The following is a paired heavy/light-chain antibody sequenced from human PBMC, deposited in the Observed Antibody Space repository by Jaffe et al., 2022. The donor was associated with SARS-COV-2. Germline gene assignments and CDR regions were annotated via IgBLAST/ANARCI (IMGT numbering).Light chain of an antibody. V-gene: IGKV3-20*01. CDR1: QSFSSSN. CDR3: QQYGSSPPDT. CDR2: GTS. J-gene: IGKJ2*01. Sequence: EIVLTQSPGTLSLSPGERATLSCRASQSFSSSNLAWYQQKPGQAPRLLIYGTSSRATGIPDRFSGSGSGTDFTLTISRLEPEDFAVYYCQQYGSSPPDTFGQGTKLEIK.
Heavy chain of an antibody. J-gene: IGHJ4*02. CDR2: IDYSGST. D-gene: IGHD3-9*01. CDR1: GAAISSSTYY. V-gene: IGHV4-39*01. Sequence: QLQLQESGPGLVKPSAALSLTCTVSGAAISSSTYYWGWIRQPPGKGLEWIGSIDYSGSTYFNPSLKSRLTISVDTSKNQFSLKLSSVTAADTAVYYCARRPPYYDILTGYYRDYWGQGTLVTVSS. CDR3: ARRPPYYDILTGYYRDY.